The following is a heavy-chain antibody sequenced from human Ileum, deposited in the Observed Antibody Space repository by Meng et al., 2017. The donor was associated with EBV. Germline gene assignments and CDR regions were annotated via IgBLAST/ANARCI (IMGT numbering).Heavy chain of an antibody. Sequence: VQLEEAGPGLLKPSDPLFLTCAVSGYYISSTNWWGWIRQRPGKGLEWIGYIYYSGSTSYNPALKSRVTMSVDTSKNQFSLNLNSGTAVDTAVYYCARNVPGTSAYYDWGQGTLVTVSS. V-gene: IGHV4-28*01. D-gene: IGHD3-3*01. CDR3: ARNVPGTSAYYD. CDR1: GYYISSTNW. CDR2: IYYSGST. J-gene: IGHJ4*02.